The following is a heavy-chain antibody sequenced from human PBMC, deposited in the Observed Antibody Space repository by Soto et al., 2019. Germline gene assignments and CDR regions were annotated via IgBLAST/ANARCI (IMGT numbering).Heavy chain of an antibody. CDR2: IFTGGST. CDR3: ARDRQSSGWLDAFDI. D-gene: IGHD6-19*01. Sequence: HPGGSLRLSCAASGFTVSRNYMSWVRQAPGKGLEWVSVIFTGGSTYYADSVKGRFTISRHSSMNTVYLQMDSLRAEDTAVYYCARDRQSSGWLDAFDIWGQGTMVTVSS. V-gene: IGHV3-53*04. J-gene: IGHJ3*02. CDR1: GFTVSRNY.